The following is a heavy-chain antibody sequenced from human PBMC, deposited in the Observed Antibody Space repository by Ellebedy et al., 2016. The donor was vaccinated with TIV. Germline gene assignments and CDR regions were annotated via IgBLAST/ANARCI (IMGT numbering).Heavy chain of an antibody. CDR3: VRGGGSFDY. CDR1: GFTFTTYW. J-gene: IGHJ4*02. CDR2: IKGDGSNR. V-gene: IGHV3-7*01. D-gene: IGHD1-26*01. Sequence: GGSLRLSXAASGFTFTTYWMSWIRQAPGKGLEWLANIKGDGSNRYYVDSVKGRFTISRDNAKNSLYLQMDSLRAEDTAVYYCVRGGGSFDYWGQGALVTVSS.